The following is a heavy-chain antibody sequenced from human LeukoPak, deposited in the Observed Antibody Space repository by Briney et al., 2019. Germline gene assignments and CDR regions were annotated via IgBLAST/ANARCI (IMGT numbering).Heavy chain of an antibody. CDR3: ARGRYCSGGSCWAYFDY. V-gene: IGHV1-18*01. Sequence: ASVKVSCKASGYTFTSYGISWVRQAPGQGLEWMGWISAYNGNTNYAQKLQGRVSMTTDTSTSTAYMELRSLRSDDTAVYHCARGRYCSGGSCWAYFDYWGQGTLVTVSS. J-gene: IGHJ4*02. CDR2: ISAYNGNT. CDR1: GYTFTSYG. D-gene: IGHD2-15*01.